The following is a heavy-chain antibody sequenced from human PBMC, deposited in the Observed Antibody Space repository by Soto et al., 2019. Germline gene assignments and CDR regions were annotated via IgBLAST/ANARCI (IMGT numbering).Heavy chain of an antibody. CDR2: IKDDGTKT. CDR1: GFPNSAYY. CDR3: ASLNWEVPATGP. Sequence: GGSLILSCPSSGFPNSAYYMNLVRPAPGKGLEWVANIKDDGTKTFYADSVRGRFTISRDNAKNSLYLQMSSLRAEDTAVYYCASLNWEVPATGPWGRGTLGTSPQ. V-gene: IGHV3-7*03. D-gene: IGHD2-2*01. J-gene: IGHJ4*02.